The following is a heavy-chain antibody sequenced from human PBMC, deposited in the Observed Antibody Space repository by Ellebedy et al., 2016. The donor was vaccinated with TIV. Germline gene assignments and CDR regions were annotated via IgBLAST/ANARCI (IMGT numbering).Heavy chain of an antibody. CDR1: GASISNNDFY. CDR3: ARIGGQMPGTSWFNP. V-gene: IGHV4-39*01. Sequence: SETLSLXXTVSGASISNNDFYWGWVRQPPGKALVCIAIIYHTGDTSYNPSLKSRVSMSVDTSRNQFSVRLRSVTTTDTAVYYCARIGGQMPGTSWFNPWGQGIRVTVSS. J-gene: IGHJ5*02. D-gene: IGHD3-16*01. CDR2: IYHTGDT.